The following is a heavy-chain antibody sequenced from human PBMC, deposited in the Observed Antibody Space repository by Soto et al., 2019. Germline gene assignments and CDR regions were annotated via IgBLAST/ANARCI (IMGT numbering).Heavy chain of an antibody. J-gene: IGHJ3*02. V-gene: IGHV3-23*01. D-gene: IGHD2-8*01. CDR3: AWRVNGSSRAFDI. CDR2: ISVGGDLT. CDR1: GFAFSSHP. Sequence: PGGSLRLSCAASGFAFSSHPMSWVRHAPGKGMEWVAGISVGGDLTSNADAVRGRFTISRGNSRNTLYLQMNSLRAADTPVYYCAWRVNGSSRAFDIWGQGTMVTVSS.